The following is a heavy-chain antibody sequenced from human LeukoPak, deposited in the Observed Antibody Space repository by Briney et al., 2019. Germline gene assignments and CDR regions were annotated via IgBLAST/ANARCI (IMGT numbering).Heavy chain of an antibody. CDR1: GFTFSDYY. Sequence: GGSPRPSCAASGFTFSDYYMSWIRQAPGKGLEWVSYISSSGSTIYYADSVKGRFTISRDNAKNSLYLQMNSLRAEDTAVYYCARDQVGVTGYYYYYYMDVWGKGTTVTVSS. V-gene: IGHV3-11*04. CDR2: ISSSGSTI. CDR3: ARDQVGVTGYYYYYYMDV. J-gene: IGHJ6*03. D-gene: IGHD1-26*01.